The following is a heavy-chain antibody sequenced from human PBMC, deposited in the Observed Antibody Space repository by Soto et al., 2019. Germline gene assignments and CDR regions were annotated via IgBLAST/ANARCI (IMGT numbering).Heavy chain of an antibody. Sequence: GGSLRLSCAGSGFTFRSYAMSWVRQAPGKGLEYVSAISSNGGSTYYANSVKGRFTISRDNSKNTLYLQMGSLRAEDMAVYYCARGPGYYFDYWGQGTLVTVSS. CDR1: GFTFRSYA. CDR2: ISSNGGST. CDR3: ARGPGYYFDY. J-gene: IGHJ4*02. V-gene: IGHV3-64*01.